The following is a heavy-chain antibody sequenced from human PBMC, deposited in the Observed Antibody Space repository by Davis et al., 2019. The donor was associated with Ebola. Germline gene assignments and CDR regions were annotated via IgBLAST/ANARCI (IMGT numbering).Heavy chain of an antibody. V-gene: IGHV3-30*04. D-gene: IGHD2-21*02. CDR2: IWYDGGKK. CDR3: AMPDCSGGDCFSVYIKS. CDR1: GFTFSSYA. J-gene: IGHJ4*02. Sequence: GGSLRLSCAASGFTFSSYAMHWVRQAPGKGLEWVAVIWYDGGKKFYSDSVKGRFTISRDNSDNMLYLHMNTLRVEDTAVYYCAMPDCSGGDCFSVYIKSWGQGTLVTVSS.